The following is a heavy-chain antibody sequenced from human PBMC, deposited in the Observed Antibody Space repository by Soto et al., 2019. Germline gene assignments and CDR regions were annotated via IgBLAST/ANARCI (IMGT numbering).Heavy chain of an antibody. D-gene: IGHD3-10*02. CDR1: GFTFSSYA. J-gene: IGHJ6*02. CDR3: ARDERRCSWAYGMDV. CDR2: ISYDGSNK. Sequence: QVQLVESGGGVVQPGRSLRLSCAASGFTFSSYAMHWVRQAPGKGLEWVAVISYDGSNKYYADSVKGRFTISRDNSKNSLYLQMNSLRAEDTAVYYCARDERRCSWAYGMDVWGQGTTVTVSS. V-gene: IGHV3-30-3*01.